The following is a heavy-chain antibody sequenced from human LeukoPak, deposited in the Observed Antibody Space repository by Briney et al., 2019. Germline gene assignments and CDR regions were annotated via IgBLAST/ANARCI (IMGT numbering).Heavy chain of an antibody. J-gene: IGHJ4*02. V-gene: IGHV3-20*04. CDR3: ARGQRRHIDMAPSFDY. CDR2: INWNGGST. Sequence: GGSLRLSCAASGFTFDDYGMSWVRHAPGKGLEWVSGINWNGGSTGYADSVKGRFTISRDNAKNSLYLQMNSLRAEDTALYYCARGQRRHIDMAPSFDYWGQGTLVTVSS. D-gene: IGHD5-24*01. CDR1: GFTFDDYG.